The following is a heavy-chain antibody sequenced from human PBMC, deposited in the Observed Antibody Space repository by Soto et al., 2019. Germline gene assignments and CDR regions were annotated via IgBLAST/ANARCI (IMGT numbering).Heavy chain of an antibody. CDR3: TRDSDVPLGYCSSTSCHTDYYYYGMDV. V-gene: IGHV3-49*03. Sequence: GGSLRLSCTASGFTFGDYAMSWFRQAPGKGLGWVGFIRSKAYGGTTEYAASVKGRFTISRDDSKSIAYLQMNSLKTEDTAVYYCTRDSDVPLGYCSSTSCHTDYYYYGMDVWGQGTRVTVSS. J-gene: IGHJ6*02. CDR1: GFTFGDYA. D-gene: IGHD2-2*01. CDR2: IRSKAYGGTT.